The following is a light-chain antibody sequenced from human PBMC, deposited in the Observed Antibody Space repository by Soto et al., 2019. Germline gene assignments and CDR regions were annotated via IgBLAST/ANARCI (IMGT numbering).Light chain of an antibody. CDR2: EGS. CDR1: SSDVGSYNL. CDR3: CSYAGSSTFYVV. V-gene: IGLV2-23*03. J-gene: IGLJ2*01. Sequence: QSALTQPASVSGSPGQSITISCTGTSSDVGSYNLVSWYQQHPGKATKLMIYEGSKRPSGVSNRFSGSKSGNTASLTISGLQAEDEADYYCCSYAGSSTFYVVFGGETKLTVL.